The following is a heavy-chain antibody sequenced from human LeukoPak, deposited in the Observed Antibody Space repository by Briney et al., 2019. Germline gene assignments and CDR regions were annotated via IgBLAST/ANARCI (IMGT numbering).Heavy chain of an antibody. CDR1: GASIISDTYY. D-gene: IGHD3-22*01. J-gene: IGHJ4*02. V-gene: IGHV4-39*07. CDR3: ARNFYASSGYYLDDFYFDF. CDR2: IYYSGST. Sequence: PSETLSLTCTVSGASIISDTYYWGWIRQPPGKGLEWIGSIYYSGSTYYSPSLKSRVTMSVDPSTNQFSLKLISVTAADTALYYCARNFYASSGYYLDDFYFDFWGQGTLVTVSS.